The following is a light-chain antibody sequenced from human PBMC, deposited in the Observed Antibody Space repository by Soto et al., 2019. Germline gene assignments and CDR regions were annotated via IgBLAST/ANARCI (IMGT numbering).Light chain of an antibody. CDR1: QSISSW. J-gene: IGKJ4*01. Sequence: DIQMTQTPSTLSASVGDRVTITCRASQSISSWLAWYQQKPGKAPKLLIYKASSLESGVPSRFSGSGSGTEFTLTISSLQPDDFATYYCQQYNSFVLTFGGGTKVEIK. V-gene: IGKV1-5*03. CDR2: KAS. CDR3: QQYNSFVLT.